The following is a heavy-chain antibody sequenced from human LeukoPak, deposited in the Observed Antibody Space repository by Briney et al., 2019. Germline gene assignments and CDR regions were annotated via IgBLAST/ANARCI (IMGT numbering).Heavy chain of an antibody. CDR2: VSTGSNYI. J-gene: IGHJ4*02. CDR3: ARGSDILTGYLFRFDY. D-gene: IGHD3-9*01. CDR1: GFTFSSYS. Sequence: RPGGSLRLSCTASGFTFSSYSLNWVRQAPGKGLEWVSSVSTGSNYIYYADSVKGRFTISRDNDKNSLYLQMNSLRAEDTAVYYCARGSDILTGYLFRFDYWGQGTLVTVSS. V-gene: IGHV3-21*01.